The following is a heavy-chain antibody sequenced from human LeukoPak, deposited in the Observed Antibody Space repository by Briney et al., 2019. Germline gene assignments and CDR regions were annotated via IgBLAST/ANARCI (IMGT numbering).Heavy chain of an antibody. V-gene: IGHV1-2*06. Sequence: GASVKVSCKASGYTFTGYYMHWVRQAPGQGLEWIGRINPNSGGTNYAQKFQGRVTMTRDTSISTAYMELSRLRSDDTAVYYCARVSVTGWFDPWGQGTLVTVSS. CDR1: GYTFTGYY. J-gene: IGHJ5*02. D-gene: IGHD2-21*02. CDR3: ARVSVTGWFDP. CDR2: INPNSGGT.